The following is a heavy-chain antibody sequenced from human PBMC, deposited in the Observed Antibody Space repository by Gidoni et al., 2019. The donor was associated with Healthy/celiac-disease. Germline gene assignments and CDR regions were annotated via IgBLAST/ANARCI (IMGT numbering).Heavy chain of an antibody. V-gene: IGHV4-38-2*02. CDR2: IYHSGST. D-gene: IGHD3-22*01. J-gene: IGHJ4*02. CDR1: GYSISSGYY. CDR3: ARDLGYYDSRVFDY. Sequence: QVQLQESGPGLVKPSETLSITCAVSGYSISSGYYWGWIRQPPGKGLEWIGSIYHSGSTYYNPSLKSRVTISVDTSKNQFSLKLSSVTAADTAVYYCARDLGYYDSRVFDYWGQGTLVTVSS.